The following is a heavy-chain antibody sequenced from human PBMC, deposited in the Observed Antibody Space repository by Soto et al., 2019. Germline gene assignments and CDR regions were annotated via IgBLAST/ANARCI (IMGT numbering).Heavy chain of an antibody. V-gene: IGHV3-49*05. J-gene: IGHJ4*02. CDR1: GFTFGDYT. D-gene: IGHD3-10*01. CDR3: SRYYYGSGSIYFDN. Sequence: EVQLVESGGGLVKPGRSLRLSCTASGFTFGDYTMSWFRQAPGKGLDWVGYIRSKAYGGATDYAASVKGRVTISRDDSKSTAYLQMNSLKTEDTAVYYCSRYYYGSGSIYFDNWGQGTLVTVSS. CDR2: IRSKAYGGAT.